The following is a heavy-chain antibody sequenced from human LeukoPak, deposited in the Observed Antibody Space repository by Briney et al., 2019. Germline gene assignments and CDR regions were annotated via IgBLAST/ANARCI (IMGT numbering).Heavy chain of an antibody. CDR1: GGSFSGYY. CDR2: INHSGST. D-gene: IGHD6-19*01. CDR3: AGGRANSSGWNPLGY. J-gene: IGHJ4*02. Sequence: SETLPLTCAVYGGSFSGYYWSWIRQPPGKGLEWIGEINHSGSTNYNPSLKSRVTISVDTSKNQFSLKLSSVTAADTAVYYCAGGRANSSGWNPLGYWGQGTLVTVSS. V-gene: IGHV4-34*01.